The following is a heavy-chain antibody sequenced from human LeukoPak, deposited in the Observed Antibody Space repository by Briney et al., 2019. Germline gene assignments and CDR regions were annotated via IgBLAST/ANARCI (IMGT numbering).Heavy chain of an antibody. CDR2: ISSSSSYI. Sequence: GGSLRLSCAASGFTFSSYSMNWVRQAPGKGLEWVSSISSSSSYIYYADSVKGRFTISRDNAKNSLYLQMNSLRAEDTAVYYCARDTSSWYLGGDHYFDYWGQGTLVTVSS. D-gene: IGHD6-13*01. CDR3: ARDTSSWYLGGDHYFDY. V-gene: IGHV3-21*01. CDR1: GFTFSSYS. J-gene: IGHJ4*02.